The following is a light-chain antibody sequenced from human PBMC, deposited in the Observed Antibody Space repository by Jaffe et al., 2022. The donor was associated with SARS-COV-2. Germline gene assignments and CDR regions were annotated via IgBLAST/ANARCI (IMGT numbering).Light chain of an antibody. CDR1: QSISTN. J-gene: IGKJ1*01. Sequence: EIVMTQSPATLSVSPGERATLSCRSSQSISTNLAWYHHKPGQAPRLLIYGASTRATGIPARFSGSGSGTEFTLTISSLQSEDFAIYYCQQYNNWPLWTFGQGTKVEIK. CDR2: GAS. CDR3: QQYNNWPLWT. V-gene: IGKV3-15*01.